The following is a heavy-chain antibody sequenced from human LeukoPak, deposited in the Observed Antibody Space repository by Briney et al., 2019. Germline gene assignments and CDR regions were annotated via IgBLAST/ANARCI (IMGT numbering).Heavy chain of an antibody. J-gene: IGHJ5*02. D-gene: IGHD2-2*01. CDR3: AKGGYCSSSSCYYGWFEP. CDR1: GFIFRRSA. Sequence: GGSLRLSCVASGFIFRRSAMNWVRQAPGKGLEWVSSISDSGDVSYYADSVKGRFTISRDNSKNTFYLQMNSLRAEDTAAYYCAKGGYCSSSSCYYGWFEPWGQGTLVTVSS. V-gene: IGHV3-23*01. CDR2: ISDSGDVS.